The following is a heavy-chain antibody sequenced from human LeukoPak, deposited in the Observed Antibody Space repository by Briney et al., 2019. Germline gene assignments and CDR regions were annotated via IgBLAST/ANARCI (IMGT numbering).Heavy chain of an antibody. Sequence: SETLSLTCTVTGGSISSNSYHWVWIRQPPGKGLEWIGTIYYSGSTFYKSSLKSRVTISVDTSQNQFSLRLSSVTAADTAVYYCARGGYYGSGTHFDYWGQGTLVTVSS. CDR3: ARGGYYGSGTHFDY. D-gene: IGHD3-10*01. V-gene: IGHV4-39*07. J-gene: IGHJ4*02. CDR1: GGSISSNSYH. CDR2: IYYSGST.